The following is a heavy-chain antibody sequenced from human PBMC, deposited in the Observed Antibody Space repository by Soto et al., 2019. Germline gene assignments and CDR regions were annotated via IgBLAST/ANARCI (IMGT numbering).Heavy chain of an antibody. CDR3: ARDLSGHTYVPFDY. J-gene: IGHJ4*02. Sequence: SETLSLTCTVSGGSISSGDYYWSWIRQPPGKGLEWIGYIYYSGSTYYNPSLKSRVTISVDTSKNQFSLKLSSVTAADTAVYYCARDLSGHTYVPFDYWGQGTLVTVSS. D-gene: IGHD5-12*01. CDR2: IYYSGST. CDR1: GGSISSGDYY. V-gene: IGHV4-30-4*01.